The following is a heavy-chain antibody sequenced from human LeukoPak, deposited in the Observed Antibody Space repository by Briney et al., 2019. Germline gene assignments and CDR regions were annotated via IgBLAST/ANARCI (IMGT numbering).Heavy chain of an antibody. CDR1: GGTFSSYA. J-gene: IGHJ5*02. Sequence: VASVKVSCKASGGTFSSYAISWVRQAPGQGLEWMGRIIPILGIANYAQKFQGRVTITADKSTSTAYMELSSLRSEDTAVYYCAIPRGHSYGPRNWFDPWGQGTLVTVSS. CDR2: IIPILGIA. D-gene: IGHD5-18*01. CDR3: AIPRGHSYGPRNWFDP. V-gene: IGHV1-69*04.